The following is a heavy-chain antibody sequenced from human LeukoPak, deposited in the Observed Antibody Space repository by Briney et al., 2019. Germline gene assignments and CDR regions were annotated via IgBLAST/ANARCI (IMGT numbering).Heavy chain of an antibody. V-gene: IGHV1-69*05. CDR1: GYTFTGYY. CDR3: ARGTVVTPHFDY. CDR2: IIPIFGTA. Sequence: SVKVSCKASGYTFTGYYMHWVRQAPGQGLEWMGWIIPIFGTANYAQKFQGRVTITTDESTSTAYMELSSLRSEDTAVYYCARGTVVTPHFDYWGQGTLVTVSS. D-gene: IGHD4-23*01. J-gene: IGHJ4*02.